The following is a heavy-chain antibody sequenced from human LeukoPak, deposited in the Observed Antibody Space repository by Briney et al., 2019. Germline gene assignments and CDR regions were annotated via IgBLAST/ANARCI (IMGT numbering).Heavy chain of an antibody. Sequence: PGGSLRLSCAASGFTFSSYAMSWVRQAPGKGLEWVSAISGSGGSTYYADSVKGRFTISRDNSKNTLCLQMNSPRAEDTAVYYCAKTEAMGWNSPNSLYSYYYGMDVWGQGTTVTVSS. V-gene: IGHV3-23*01. CDR1: GFTFSSYA. CDR3: AKTEAMGWNSPNSLYSYYYGMDV. CDR2: ISGSGGST. J-gene: IGHJ6*02. D-gene: IGHD1-7*01.